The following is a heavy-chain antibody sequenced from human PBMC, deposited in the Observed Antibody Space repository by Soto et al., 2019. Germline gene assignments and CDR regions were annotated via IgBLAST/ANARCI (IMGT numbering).Heavy chain of an antibody. V-gene: IGHV4-4*02. CDR1: GGSISSSNW. J-gene: IGHJ4*02. Sequence: SDTLSLTCAVSGGSISSSNWWSWVRQPPGKGLEWIGEIYHSGSTNYNPSLKSRVTISVDKSKNQFSLKLSSVTAADTAVYYCARAPREQWLATFDYWGQGTLVTVSS. CDR3: ARAPREQWLATFDY. CDR2: IYHSGST. D-gene: IGHD6-19*01.